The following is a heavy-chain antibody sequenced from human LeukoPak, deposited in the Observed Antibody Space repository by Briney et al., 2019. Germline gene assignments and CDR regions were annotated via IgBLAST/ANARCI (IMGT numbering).Heavy chain of an antibody. Sequence: SETLSLTCTVSGGSISSSNYYWGWIRQPPGKGLEWIGSISYGGSTYYNPSLKSRVTLSVDTSKNQFSLKLSSVTAADTAVYYCARLGYCSSTSCYPYYFDYWGQGTLVTVSS. D-gene: IGHD2-2*01. CDR1: GGSISSSNYY. V-gene: IGHV4-39*07. CDR2: ISYGGST. CDR3: ARLGYCSSTSCYPYYFDY. J-gene: IGHJ4*02.